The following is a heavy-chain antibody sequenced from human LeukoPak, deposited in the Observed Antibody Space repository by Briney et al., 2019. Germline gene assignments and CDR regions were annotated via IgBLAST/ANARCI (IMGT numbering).Heavy chain of an antibody. CDR2: IWYDGSNK. Sequence: GGSLRLSCAASGFSFRTFGMHWVRQAPGKGLEWVAVIWYDGSNKYYADSVKGRFTISRDNSKNTLYLQMNSLRAEDTAVYYCARDVYGMDVWGQGTTVTVSS. CDR1: GFSFRTFG. CDR3: ARDVYGMDV. V-gene: IGHV3-33*08. J-gene: IGHJ6*02.